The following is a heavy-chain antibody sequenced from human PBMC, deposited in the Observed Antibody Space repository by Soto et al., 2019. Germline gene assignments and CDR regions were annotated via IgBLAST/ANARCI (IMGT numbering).Heavy chain of an antibody. Sequence: GGSLRLSCAASGFTFSSYGMRWVRQAPGKGLEWVAVISYDGSNKYYADSVKGRVTISRDNSKNTLYLQMNSLRAEDTAVYYCAKDQASGQGSFDSWGQGTLVTVSS. CDR2: ISYDGSNK. V-gene: IGHV3-30*18. CDR3: AKDQASGQGSFDS. J-gene: IGHJ4*02. CDR1: GFTFSSYG.